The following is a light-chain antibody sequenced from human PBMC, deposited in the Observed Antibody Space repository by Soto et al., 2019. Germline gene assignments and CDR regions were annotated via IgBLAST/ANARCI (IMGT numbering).Light chain of an antibody. V-gene: IGLV2-14*01. CDR3: ISYTRNSTLV. J-gene: IGLJ2*01. Sequence: QSALTQPASVSGSPGQSITISCTGTSSDVGAYKYVSWYQQHPGKAPKLMIYEVSNRPSGVSNRFSGSKSGNTASLTISGLQAEDEADYYCISYTRNSTLVFGGGTKLTVL. CDR2: EVS. CDR1: SSDVGAYKY.